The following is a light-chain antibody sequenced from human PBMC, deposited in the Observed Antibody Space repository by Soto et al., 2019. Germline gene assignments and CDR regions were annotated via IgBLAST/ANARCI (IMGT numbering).Light chain of an antibody. CDR3: SSYTSRSTLEV. Sequence: QSALTQPASVSGAPGQSITISCTGTSSDVGGYNYVSLYQQHPGKAPKLMIYDVSNRPSGVSNRFSGSKSGNTASLTISGLQAEDEADYYCSSYTSRSTLEVFGTGTKVTVL. J-gene: IGLJ1*01. V-gene: IGLV2-14*01. CDR1: SSDVGGYNY. CDR2: DVS.